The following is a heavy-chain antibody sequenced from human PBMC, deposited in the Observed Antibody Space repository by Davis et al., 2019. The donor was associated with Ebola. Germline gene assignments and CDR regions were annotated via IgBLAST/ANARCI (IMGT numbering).Heavy chain of an antibody. D-gene: IGHD6-19*01. CDR3: ATTKQWLAFDY. V-gene: IGHV4-59*01. J-gene: IGHJ4*02. CDR2: VHSTGST. Sequence: MPGGSLRLSCTVSGDSITPYYWSWIRQPPGKGLEWIGYVHSTGSTNYSPSLKSRVTISVDTSKNQLSLKVSSVTAADTAVYYCATTKQWLAFDYWGLGTLVTVSS. CDR1: GDSITPYY.